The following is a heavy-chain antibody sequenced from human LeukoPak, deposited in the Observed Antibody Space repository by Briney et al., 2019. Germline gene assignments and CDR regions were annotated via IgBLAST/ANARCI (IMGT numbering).Heavy chain of an antibody. Sequence: PGGSLRLSCAASGFTFSSYEMNWVRQAPGKGLEWVSYISSSGSTIYYADSVEGRFTISRDNSKNTLYLQMNSLRAEDTAVYYCAKGIAVAGTELADWGQGTLVTVSS. CDR1: GFTFSSYE. CDR3: AKGIAVAGTELAD. D-gene: IGHD6-19*01. J-gene: IGHJ4*02. V-gene: IGHV3-48*03. CDR2: ISSSGSTI.